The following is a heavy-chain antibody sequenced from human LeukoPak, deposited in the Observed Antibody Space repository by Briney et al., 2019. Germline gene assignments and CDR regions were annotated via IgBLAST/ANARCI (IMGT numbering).Heavy chain of an antibody. CDR1: GFTFSSYA. CDR3: ATGTATVSEGYFDY. Sequence: GGSLRLSCAASGFTFSSYAMHWVRQAPGKGLEWVAVMSYDGSNKYYADSVKGRFTISRDNSKNTLYLQMNSLRAEDTAVYYCATGTATVSEGYFDYWGQGTLVTVSS. D-gene: IGHD4-17*01. V-gene: IGHV3-30-3*01. J-gene: IGHJ4*02. CDR2: MSYDGSNK.